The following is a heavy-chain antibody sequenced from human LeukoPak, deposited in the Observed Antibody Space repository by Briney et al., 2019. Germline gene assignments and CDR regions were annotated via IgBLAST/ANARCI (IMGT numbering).Heavy chain of an antibody. CDR2: ISGSSGLT. J-gene: IGHJ4*02. V-gene: IGHV3-23*01. CDR3: AKLYCSSTNCYTFDY. CDR1: GFTFSNYA. Sequence: GGSLRLSCAASGFTFSNYAMSWVRQAPGRGLEWVSAISGSSGLTYYADSVKGRFTISRDNSKNTLYLQMNSLRAEDTAVYYCAKLYCSSTNCYTFDYWGQGTLVTVSS. D-gene: IGHD2-2*02.